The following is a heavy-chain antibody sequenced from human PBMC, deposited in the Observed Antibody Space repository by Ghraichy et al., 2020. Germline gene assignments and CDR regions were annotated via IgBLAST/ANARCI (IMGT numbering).Heavy chain of an antibody. J-gene: IGHJ4*02. CDR2: INTNTGNP. Sequence: ASVKVSCKASGYTFTSYAMNWVRQAPGQGLEWMGWINTNTGNPTYAQGFTGRFVFSLDTSVSTAYLQICSLKAEDTAVYYCARDGYSYGYRYFDYWGQGTLVTVSS. CDR3: ARDGYSYGYRYFDY. V-gene: IGHV7-4-1*01. D-gene: IGHD5-18*01. CDR1: GYTFTSYA.